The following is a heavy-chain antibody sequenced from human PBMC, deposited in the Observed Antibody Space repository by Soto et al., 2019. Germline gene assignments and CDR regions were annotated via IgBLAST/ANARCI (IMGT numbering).Heavy chain of an antibody. J-gene: IGHJ4*02. V-gene: IGHV3-23*01. CDR2: ISGRGGST. Sequence: GSLRLSCVASEFPFDIHSMSWVRHTPEKGLERVSSISGRGGSTYYADSVKGRCTISRDNSKNTLYLQLSRLRADDTARYYCARATVGSTWIFDYWGQGTLVTVS. CDR3: ARATVGSTWIFDY. D-gene: IGHD1-26*01. CDR1: EFPFDIHS.